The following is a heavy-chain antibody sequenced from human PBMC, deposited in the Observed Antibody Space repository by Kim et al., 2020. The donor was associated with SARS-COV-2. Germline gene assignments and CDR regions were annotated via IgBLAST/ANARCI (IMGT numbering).Heavy chain of an antibody. CDR3: AHRSGYSGYALFDY. D-gene: IGHD5-12*01. J-gene: IGHJ4*02. V-gene: IGHV2-5*01. Sequence: PSLKSRLTITKDTSKNQVVLTMTNMDPVDTATYYCAHRSGYSGYALFDYWGQGTLVTVSS.